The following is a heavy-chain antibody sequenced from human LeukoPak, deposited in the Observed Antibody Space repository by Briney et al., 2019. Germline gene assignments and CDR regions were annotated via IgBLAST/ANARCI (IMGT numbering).Heavy chain of an antibody. J-gene: IGHJ4*02. V-gene: IGHV3-21*01. CDR1: GFTFSSYS. CDR3: ARDVAAAGSLDPCDY. D-gene: IGHD6-13*01. CDR2: ISSSSSYI. Sequence: RGSLRLSCAASGFTFSSYSMNWVRQAPGKGLEWVSSISSSSSYIYYADSVKGRFTISRDNAKNSLYLQMNSLRAEDTAVYYCARDVAAAGSLDPCDYWGQGTLVTVSS.